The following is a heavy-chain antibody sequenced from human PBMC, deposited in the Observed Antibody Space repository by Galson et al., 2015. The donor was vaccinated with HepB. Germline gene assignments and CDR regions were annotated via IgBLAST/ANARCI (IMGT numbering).Heavy chain of an antibody. CDR2: IDPGDSHS. J-gene: IGHJ4*01. CDR1: GYRFTNYW. Sequence: QSGAEVKKPGESLRISCKGSGYRFTNYWITWVRQMPGEGLEWMGRIDPGDSHSNYSPSFQGHVTFSTDKSIGTAYLQWSSLKASDTAMYYCARQRQLATEFDYWGQGTMVTVSA. D-gene: IGHD6-6*01. V-gene: IGHV5-10-1*01. CDR3: ARQRQLATEFDY.